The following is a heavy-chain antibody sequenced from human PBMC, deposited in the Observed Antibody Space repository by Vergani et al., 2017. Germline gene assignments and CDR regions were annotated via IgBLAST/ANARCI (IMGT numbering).Heavy chain of an antibody. V-gene: IGHV6-1*01. Sequence: QVQLHQSGPGLVKPSQTLSLTCAISGDRVSNKSAGWNWIRQSPSRGLGLLGRTYFMSKWYNDYAASVKSRMTINSDTSKNLFSLQLQSVTPEDTAVYYCAREDISLTVEGANYMDIWGKGTTVTVSS. CDR2: TYFMSKWYN. D-gene: IGHD3-22*01. CDR1: GDRVSNKSAG. CDR3: AREDISLTVEGANYMDI. J-gene: IGHJ6*03.